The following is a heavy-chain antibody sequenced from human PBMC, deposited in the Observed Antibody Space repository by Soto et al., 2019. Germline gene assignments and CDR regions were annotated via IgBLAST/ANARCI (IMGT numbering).Heavy chain of an antibody. V-gene: IGHV4-59*12. CDR2: MYFRGST. J-gene: IGHJ4*02. D-gene: IGHD2-2*01. CDR3: ASDVGSSHGPGHPHYFDY. CDR1: GGSISSYY. Sequence: SETLSLTCTVSGGSISSYYWSWIRQPPGKGLEWIGYMYFRGSTNYNPSLKSRATISVDTSRNQFFLNLSAVTAADTAVYYCASDVGSSHGPGHPHYFDYWGQGTLVTVSS.